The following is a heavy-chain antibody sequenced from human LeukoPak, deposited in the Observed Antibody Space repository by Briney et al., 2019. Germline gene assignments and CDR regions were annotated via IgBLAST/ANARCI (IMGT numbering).Heavy chain of an antibody. V-gene: IGHV3-7*01. J-gene: IGHJ6*03. CDR1: GFTFTSYW. CDR3: ARVVRYCSGGSCYQNYYYYYMDV. Sequence: PGGSLRLSCAASGFTFTSYWMSWVRQAPGKGLEWVANIKQDGSEKYYVDSVKGRFTISRDNAKNSLYLQMNSLRAEDTAVYYCARVVRYCSGGSCYQNYYYYYMDVWGKGTTVTVSS. CDR2: IKQDGSEK. D-gene: IGHD2-15*01.